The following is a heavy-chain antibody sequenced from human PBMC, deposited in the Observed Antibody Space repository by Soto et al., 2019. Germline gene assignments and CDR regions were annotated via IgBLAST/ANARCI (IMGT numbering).Heavy chain of an antibody. J-gene: IGHJ5*02. CDR2: ISYSGST. Sequence: SETLSLTCTVSGASISSYYWSWIRQPPGKGLEWIGYISYSGSTNYSPSLKSRVTISVDTSKNQFSLKLSSVTAADTAVYYCARAAYNVDPWGQGTLVTVSS. V-gene: IGHV4-59*01. CDR1: GASISSYY. D-gene: IGHD3-10*02. CDR3: ARAAYNVDP.